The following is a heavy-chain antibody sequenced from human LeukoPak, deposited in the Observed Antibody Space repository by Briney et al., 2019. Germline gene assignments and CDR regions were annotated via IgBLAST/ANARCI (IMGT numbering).Heavy chain of an antibody. Sequence: GGSLKLSCAASGFTFSGSAMHWVRQASGKGLEWVGRIRSKANSYATAYAASVKGRFTISRDDSKNTAYLQMNSPKTEDTAVYYCTRLTYDFWSGYYTEKNYYGMDVWGQGTTVTVSS. CDR2: IRSKANSYAT. V-gene: IGHV3-73*01. CDR3: TRLTYDFWSGYYTEKNYYGMDV. D-gene: IGHD3-3*01. J-gene: IGHJ6*02. CDR1: GFTFSGSA.